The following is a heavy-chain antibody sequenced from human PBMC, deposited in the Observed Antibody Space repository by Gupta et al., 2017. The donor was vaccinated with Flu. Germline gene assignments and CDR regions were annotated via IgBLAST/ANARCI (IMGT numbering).Heavy chain of an antibody. CDR3: ARARNGGAFDI. V-gene: IGHV3-7*01. D-gene: IGHD1-14*01. CDR2: IKQDGTEK. J-gene: IGHJ3*02. Sequence: EVQLVESGGGLVQPGGSLRLSCAASGFTFSDYWMSWVRQAPGKGLEWVANIKQDGTEKYYVDSVKGRFTISRDNAKNSLYLQMHSLRAEDTAVYYCARARNGGAFDIWGQGTMVTVSP. CDR1: GFTFSDYW.